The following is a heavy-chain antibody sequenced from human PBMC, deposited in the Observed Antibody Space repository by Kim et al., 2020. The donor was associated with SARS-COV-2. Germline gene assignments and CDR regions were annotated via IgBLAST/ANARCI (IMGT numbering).Heavy chain of an antibody. Sequence: TNYNPSLKSRVTISVDTSKNQCSLRLGSVTAADTAVYYCASEYSSSGRDYWGQGTLVTVSS. D-gene: IGHD6-6*01. V-gene: IGHV4-34*01. CDR2: T. J-gene: IGHJ4*02. CDR3: ASEYSSSGRDY.